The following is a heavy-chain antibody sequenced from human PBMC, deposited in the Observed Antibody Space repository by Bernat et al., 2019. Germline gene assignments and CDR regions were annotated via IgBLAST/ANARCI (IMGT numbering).Heavy chain of an antibody. V-gene: IGHV4-59*08. Sequence: QVQLQESGPGLVKPSETLPLTCTVSGVSISSYLWSWIRQSPGKGLEWIGYIHYSVSTNYNPSLKSRVTMSVDTSKKQFSLKLSSVTAADTAVYYCARSDIVVVPAAMSWFDPWGQGTLVTVSS. CDR2: IHYSVST. D-gene: IGHD2-2*01. J-gene: IGHJ5*02. CDR1: GVSISSYL. CDR3: ARSDIVVVPAAMSWFDP.